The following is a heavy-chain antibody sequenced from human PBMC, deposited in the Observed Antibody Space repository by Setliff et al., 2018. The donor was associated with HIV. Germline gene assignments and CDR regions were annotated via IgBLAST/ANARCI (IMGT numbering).Heavy chain of an antibody. CDR2: IYYSGST. Sequence: SETLSLTCTVSGGSISSSSYYWGWIRQPPGKGLEWIGNIYYSGSTHYNPSLKSRVTISVDTSKNQFSLKLSSVTAADTAVYYCATHGAQWGQGTLVTVPQ. CDR3: ATHGAQ. J-gene: IGHJ4*02. V-gene: IGHV4-39*01. D-gene: IGHD1-26*01. CDR1: GGSISSSSYY.